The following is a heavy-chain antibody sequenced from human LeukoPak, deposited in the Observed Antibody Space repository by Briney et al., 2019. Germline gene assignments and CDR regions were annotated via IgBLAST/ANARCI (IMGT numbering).Heavy chain of an antibody. CDR2: ISSSSSYI. J-gene: IGHJ4*02. D-gene: IGHD4-23*01. V-gene: IGHV3-21*01. CDR1: GFTFSSYS. Sequence: GGSLRLSCAASGFTFSSYSMNWVRQAPGKGLEWVSSISSSSSYIYYADSVKGRFTISRDNAKNSLYLQMNSLRAEGTAVYYCARENDYGGKEFDYWGQGTLVTVSS. CDR3: ARENDYGGKEFDY.